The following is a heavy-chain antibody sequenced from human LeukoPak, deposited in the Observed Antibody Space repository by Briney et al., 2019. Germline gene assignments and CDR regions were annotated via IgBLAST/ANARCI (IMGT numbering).Heavy chain of an antibody. Sequence: QPGGSLRLSCAASGFTLSTYGMHWVRQAPGKGLEWVAVIWFDGSDKFYADSVKGRFTISRDNSKNTLYLQMNSLRAEDTAVYYCARDAWMTTVTYFDYWGQGTLVTVSS. CDR1: GFTLSTYG. D-gene: IGHD4-11*01. V-gene: IGHV3-33*01. CDR3: ARDAWMTTVTYFDY. J-gene: IGHJ4*02. CDR2: IWFDGSDK.